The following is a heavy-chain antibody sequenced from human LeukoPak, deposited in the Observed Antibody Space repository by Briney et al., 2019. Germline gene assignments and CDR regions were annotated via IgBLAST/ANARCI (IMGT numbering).Heavy chain of an antibody. D-gene: IGHD6-19*01. J-gene: IGHJ5*02. CDR1: GFTFSSYW. V-gene: IGHV3-74*01. CDR2: IHPDGSTT. CDR3: ARDSAGLT. Sequence: GGSLTLSCAASGFTFSSYWMHWVRQTQGHGLMWVSRIHPDGSTTAYADSVKGRFTISRDNAKNTLYLQMNSLRVEDTAVYYCARDSAGLTWGQGTLVTVSS.